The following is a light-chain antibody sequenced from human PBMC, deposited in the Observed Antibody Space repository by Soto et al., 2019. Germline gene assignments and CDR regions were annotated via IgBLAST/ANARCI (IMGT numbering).Light chain of an antibody. Sequence: DTQLTQSPSFLSASVGDRVTIACRASQDVSRSVGWYQQKPGTAPKLLISAASTLNSGVPSRFSGSGSGTDFTLTISSLQPEDFATYYCQQLWTYPLTFGGGNKVEI. J-gene: IGKJ4*01. CDR3: QQLWTYPLT. V-gene: IGKV1-9*01. CDR2: AAS. CDR1: QDVSRS.